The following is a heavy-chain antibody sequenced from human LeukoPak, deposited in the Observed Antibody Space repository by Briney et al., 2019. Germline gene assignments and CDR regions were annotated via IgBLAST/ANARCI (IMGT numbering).Heavy chain of an antibody. Sequence: GGSLRLSCAASGFTFSSYGMHWVRQAPGKGLEGVAVISYDGSNKYYADSVKGRFTISRDNSKNTLYLQMNSLRAEDTAVYYCAGSSGWYLGPHYFDYWGQGTLVTVSS. V-gene: IGHV3-30*03. J-gene: IGHJ4*02. CDR1: GFTFSSYG. CDR2: ISYDGSNK. D-gene: IGHD6-19*01. CDR3: AGSSGWYLGPHYFDY.